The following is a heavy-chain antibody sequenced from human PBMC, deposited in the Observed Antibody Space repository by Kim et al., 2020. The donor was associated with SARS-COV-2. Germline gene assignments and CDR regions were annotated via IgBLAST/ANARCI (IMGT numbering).Heavy chain of an antibody. CDR1: GGSISSYY. CDR3: ARDSSGWYVVSGFYFDY. V-gene: IGHV4-4*07. CDR2: IYTSGST. J-gene: IGHJ4*02. Sequence: SETLSLTCTVSGGSISSYYWSWIRQPAGKGLEWIGRIYTSGSTNYNPSLKSRVTMSVDTSKNPFSLKLSSVTAADTAVYYCARDSSGWYVVSGFYFDYWGQGTLVTVSS. D-gene: IGHD6-19*01.